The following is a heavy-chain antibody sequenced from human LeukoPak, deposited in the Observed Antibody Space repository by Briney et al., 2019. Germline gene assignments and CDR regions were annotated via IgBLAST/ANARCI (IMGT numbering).Heavy chain of an antibody. J-gene: IGHJ6*02. CDR1: GGSFSGYY. CDR3: AALGYCSSTSCRYYYGMDV. CDR2: INHSGST. V-gene: IGHV4-34*01. Sequence: PSETLPLTCAVYGGSFSGYYWSWIRQPPGKGLEWIGEINHSGSTNYNPSLKSRVTISVDTSKNQFSLKLSSVTAADTAVYYCAALGYCSSTSCRYYYGMDVWGQGTTVTVSS. D-gene: IGHD2-2*01.